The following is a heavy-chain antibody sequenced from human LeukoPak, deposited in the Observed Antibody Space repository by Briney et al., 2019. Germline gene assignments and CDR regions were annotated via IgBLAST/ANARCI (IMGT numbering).Heavy chain of an antibody. CDR2: INHSGST. V-gene: IGHV4-34*01. Sequence: PSETLSLTCAVYGGSFSGYYWSWIRQPPGRGLKWIGEINHSGSTNYNPSLKSRVTISVDTSKSQFSLKLSSVTAADTAVYYCARGAPRYCSSTSCLRVAFDIWGQGTMVTVSS. D-gene: IGHD2-2*01. CDR1: GGSFSGYY. J-gene: IGHJ3*02. CDR3: ARGAPRYCSSTSCLRVAFDI.